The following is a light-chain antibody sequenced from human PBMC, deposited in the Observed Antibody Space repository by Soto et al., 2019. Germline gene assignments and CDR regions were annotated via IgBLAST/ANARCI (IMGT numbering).Light chain of an antibody. Sequence: QSVLTQPPSVSGAPGQRVTISCTGSSSNFGAGYDVHWYQHLPGASPKLLIYDNTNRPSGVPDRFSGSKSGTSASLAITGLQAEDEADYYCQSYDSSLIGSIFGGGTKLTVL. CDR3: QSYDSSLIGSI. J-gene: IGLJ2*01. CDR2: DNT. V-gene: IGLV1-40*01. CDR1: SSNFGAGYD.